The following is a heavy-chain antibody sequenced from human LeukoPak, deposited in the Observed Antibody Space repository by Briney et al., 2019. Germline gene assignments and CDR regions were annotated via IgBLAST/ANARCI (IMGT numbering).Heavy chain of an antibody. J-gene: IGHJ4*02. CDR3: VRDMSRESIFDY. CDR1: GFTFSSYS. CDR2: ISSSSSYI. D-gene: IGHD3-16*01. V-gene: IGHV3-21*01. Sequence: PGGSLRLSCAASGFTFSSYSMNWVRQAPGKGLEWVSSISSSSSYIYYADSVKGRFTISRDNDKNSLFLQMNSLRVEDTAVYYCVRDMSRESIFDYWGQGTLVIVSS.